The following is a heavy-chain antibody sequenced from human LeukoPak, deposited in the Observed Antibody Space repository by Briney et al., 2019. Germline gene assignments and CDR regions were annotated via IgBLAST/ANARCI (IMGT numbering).Heavy chain of an antibody. Sequence: KDGESLKICCKGSGYSFTSCWIGWVHQMPGKGLEWMGIIYPGDSDTRYSPSFQGQVTISADKSISTAYLQWSSLKASDTAMYYCARLPGYYGSGNFDYWGQGTLVTVSS. CDR2: IYPGDSDT. V-gene: IGHV5-51*07. CDR1: GYSFTSCW. D-gene: IGHD3-10*01. CDR3: ARLPGYYGSGNFDY. J-gene: IGHJ4*02.